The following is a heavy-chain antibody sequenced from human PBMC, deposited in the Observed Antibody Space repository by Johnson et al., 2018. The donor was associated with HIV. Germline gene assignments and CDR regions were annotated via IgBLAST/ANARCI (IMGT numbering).Heavy chain of an antibody. Sequence: QVQLVESGGGVVQPGRSLRLSCAASGFTFSSYGMHWVRQAPGKGLEWVAFIRYDGSNKYYADSVKGRFTISRDNSKNTLYLQMNSLRAEDTAVYYCAKGPNGQLDDAFHIWGQGTMVTVSS. D-gene: IGHD5-18*01. J-gene: IGHJ3*02. CDR2: IRYDGSNK. V-gene: IGHV3-30*02. CDR3: AKGPNGQLDDAFHI. CDR1: GFTFSSYG.